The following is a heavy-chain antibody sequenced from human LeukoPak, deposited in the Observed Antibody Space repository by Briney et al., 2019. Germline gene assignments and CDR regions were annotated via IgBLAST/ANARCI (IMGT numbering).Heavy chain of an antibody. CDR3: AREGGNYLTKPEY. D-gene: IGHD1-26*01. Sequence: PGTSLRLSCAASGLTFSSSGMHWVRQAPGKGLEWVAVIWYDGSNKYYADSVKGRFTISREQSKNTLYLQMNSLRAEDTALYYCAREGGNYLTKPEYWGQGTPVTVSS. CDR1: GLTFSSSG. J-gene: IGHJ4*02. V-gene: IGHV3-33*01. CDR2: IWYDGSNK.